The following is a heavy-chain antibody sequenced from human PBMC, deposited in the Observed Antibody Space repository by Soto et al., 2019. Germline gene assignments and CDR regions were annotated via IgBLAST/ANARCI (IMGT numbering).Heavy chain of an antibody. CDR2: IDSDGSRI. D-gene: IGHD6-6*01. CDR3: VRTSLVAAVRPREDI. V-gene: IGHV3-74*02. Sequence: EVQLVESGGGLVQPGESLRLSCAASGFTFSNYWMHWVRQAPGKGLVWVSCIDSDGSRITYADFVKGRFTISRDNAKNTVYSHRNSLTAEDTAVYYCVRTSLVAAVRPREDIWGQVTLVTVSS. J-gene: IGHJ4*02. CDR1: GFTFSNYW.